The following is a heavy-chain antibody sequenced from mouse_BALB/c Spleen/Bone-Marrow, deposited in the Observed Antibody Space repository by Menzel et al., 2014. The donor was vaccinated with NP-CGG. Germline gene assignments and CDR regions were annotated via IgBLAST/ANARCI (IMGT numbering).Heavy chain of an antibody. J-gene: IGHJ4*01. CDR3: ARGLGLPFYAMDY. D-gene: IGHD3-1*01. CDR2: IYPGSGST. CDR1: GYTFTDYV. Sequence: VQLQQSGPELVKPGASVKMSCKASGYTFTDYVISWVKQRTGQGLEWIGEIYPGSGSTYYNEKFKGKATLTADKSSNTAYMQLSSLTSEDSAVYFCARGLGLPFYAMDYWGQGTSVTGSS. V-gene: IGHV1-77*01.